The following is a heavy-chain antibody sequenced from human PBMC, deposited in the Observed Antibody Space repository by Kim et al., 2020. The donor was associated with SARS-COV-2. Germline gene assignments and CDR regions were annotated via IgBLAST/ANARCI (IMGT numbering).Heavy chain of an antibody. D-gene: IGHD3-16*01. CDR2: ITKSTATI. Sequence: GGSLRLSCATSGFTFSAYNMNWVRQAPGKGLEWLSFITKSTATIYYADPVQGRFTISRDNAKNSLYLQMNSLRDEDTALYYCVRDRMGGDVDIWGQGTMV. CDR1: GFTFSAYN. J-gene: IGHJ3*02. CDR3: VRDRMGGDVDI. V-gene: IGHV3-48*02.